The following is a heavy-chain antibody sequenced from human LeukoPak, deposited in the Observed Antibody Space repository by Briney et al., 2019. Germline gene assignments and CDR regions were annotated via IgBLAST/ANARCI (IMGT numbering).Heavy chain of an antibody. CDR1: GFTFSSYW. J-gene: IGHJ4*02. Sequence: PGGSLRLSCAASGFTFSSYWMSWVRQAPGKGLEWVASIKQDGSEKYYVDSVKGRFTISRDNAKNSLYLQMNSLRAEDTAVYYCASSGADFWSGYLSSSDYWGQGTLVTVSS. CDR3: ASSGADFWSGYLSSSDY. D-gene: IGHD3-3*01. CDR2: IKQDGSEK. V-gene: IGHV3-7*01.